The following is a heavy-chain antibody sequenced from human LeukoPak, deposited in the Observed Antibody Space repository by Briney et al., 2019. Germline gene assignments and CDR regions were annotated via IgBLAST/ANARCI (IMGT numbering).Heavy chain of an antibody. Sequence: PGRSLRLSCAASGFTFSSYSMNWVRQAPGKGLEWVTSISSSSSYIYYADPVKGRFTISRDNAKNSLCLQMNSLRAEDTAVYYCARAGVGATIDIWGQGTMVTVSS. D-gene: IGHD1-26*01. V-gene: IGHV3-21*01. CDR2: ISSSSSYI. CDR1: GFTFSSYS. J-gene: IGHJ3*02. CDR3: ARAGVGATIDI.